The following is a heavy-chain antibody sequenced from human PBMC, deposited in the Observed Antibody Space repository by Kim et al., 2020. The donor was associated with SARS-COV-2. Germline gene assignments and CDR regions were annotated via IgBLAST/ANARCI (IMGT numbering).Heavy chain of an antibody. Sequence: GGSLRLSCAASGFTFSSYGMHWVRQAPGKGLEWVAVIWYDGSNKYYADSVKGRFTISRDNSKNTLYLQMNSLRAEDTAVYYCARASGEPITMVRGVIILSPSPDYWGQGTLVTVSS. CDR3: ARASGEPITMVRGVIILSPSPDY. D-gene: IGHD3-10*01. CDR1: GFTFSSYG. CDR2: IWYDGSNK. J-gene: IGHJ4*02. V-gene: IGHV3-33*01.